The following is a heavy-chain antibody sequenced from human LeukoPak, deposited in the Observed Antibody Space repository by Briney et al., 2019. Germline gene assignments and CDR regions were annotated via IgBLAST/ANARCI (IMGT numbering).Heavy chain of an antibody. D-gene: IGHD1-26*01. CDR2: INHSGST. Sequence: PGGSLRLSCAASGFTFSSYAMNWVRQPPGKGLEWIGEINHSGSTNYNPSLKSRVTISVDTSKNQFSLKLSSVTAADTAVYYCARVRRGSYRTFDYWGQGTLVTVSS. V-gene: IGHV4-34*01. J-gene: IGHJ4*02. CDR1: GFTFSSYA. CDR3: ARVRRGSYRTFDY.